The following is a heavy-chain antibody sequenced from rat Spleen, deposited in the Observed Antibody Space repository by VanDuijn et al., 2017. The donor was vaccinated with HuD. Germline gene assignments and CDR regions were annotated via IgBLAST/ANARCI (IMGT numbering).Heavy chain of an antibody. D-gene: IGHD1-7*01. J-gene: IGHJ2*01. CDR1: GFTFSDYN. Sequence: EVQLVESGGGLVQPGRSLKLSCAASGFTFSDYNMAWVRQAPTKGLEWVATISYDGSSTYYRDSVKGRFTISRDNAKSTLYLQMDSLRSEDTATYYCTRLSMGDWGQGVMVTVSS. CDR3: TRLSMGD. CDR2: ISYDGSST. V-gene: IGHV5-7*01.